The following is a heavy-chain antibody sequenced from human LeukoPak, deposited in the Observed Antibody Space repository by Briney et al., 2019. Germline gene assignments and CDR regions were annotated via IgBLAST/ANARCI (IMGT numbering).Heavy chain of an antibody. D-gene: IGHD2-8*01. CDR2: IKKDGSEK. Sequence: GGSLRLSCAASGFTFSRYCMRWGRQAPGRGLEWVANIKKDGSEKSYVDSVKGRFTISRDNAKNSLYLQMNSLRAEDTAVYYCASLGVTGYFDYWGQGTLVTVSS. CDR3: ASLGVTGYFDY. J-gene: IGHJ4*02. V-gene: IGHV3-7*01. CDR1: GFTFSRYC.